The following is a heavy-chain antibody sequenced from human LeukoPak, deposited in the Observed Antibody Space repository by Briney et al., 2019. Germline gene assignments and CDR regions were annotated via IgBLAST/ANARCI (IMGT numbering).Heavy chain of an antibody. CDR1: GYTFTSYG. Sequence: ASVKVSCKASGYTFTSYGISWVRQAPGQGLEWMEWMNPNSGNTGYAQKFLGRVTMTRNTSISTDYMELSSLRSEDTAVYYCARAGDSCGFDYWGQGTLVTVSS. CDR2: MNPNSGNT. V-gene: IGHV1-8*02. J-gene: IGHJ4*02. D-gene: IGHD5-18*01. CDR3: ARAGDSCGFDY.